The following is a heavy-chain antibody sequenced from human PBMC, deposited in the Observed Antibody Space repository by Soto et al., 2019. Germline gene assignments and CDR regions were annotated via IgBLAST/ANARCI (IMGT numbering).Heavy chain of an antibody. D-gene: IGHD2-15*01. CDR2: VSSSASDI. V-gene: IGHV3-21*01. J-gene: IGHJ5*02. CDR3: ARGYTGYCSGGTCYWFDP. Sequence: EVQLVESGGGLVKPGGSLRLSCAASGFSFSSYSMNWVRQAPGKGLEWVSSVSSSASDINYADSVKGRFTISRDNANKSLYLQMNTLRAEDTAVYYCARGYTGYCSGGTCYWFDPWGQGTLVTVSS. CDR1: GFSFSSYS.